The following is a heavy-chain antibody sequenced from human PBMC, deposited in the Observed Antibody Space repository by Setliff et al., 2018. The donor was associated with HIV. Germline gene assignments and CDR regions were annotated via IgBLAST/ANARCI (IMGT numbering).Heavy chain of an antibody. CDR1: GYSFTGYW. V-gene: IGHV1-2*06. J-gene: IGHJ5*02. D-gene: IGHD3-10*01. CDR2: TNPHSGVT. Sequence: ASVKVSCKASGYSFTGYWMHWVRQAPGQGLERMGRTNPHSGVTNYAQKFQGRVTMTRDTSIATAYMDLSRLTSDDTAVCYCAKDSDFGGTTNWFDPWGQGTLVTVSS. CDR3: AKDSDFGGTTNWFDP.